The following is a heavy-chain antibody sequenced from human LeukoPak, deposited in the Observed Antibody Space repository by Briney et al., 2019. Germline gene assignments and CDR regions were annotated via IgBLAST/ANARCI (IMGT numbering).Heavy chain of an antibody. CDR1: GFTFSSYT. CDR3: AKVAKYYYGPETYYFFEQ. Sequence: GGSLRLSCAASGFTFSSYTMNWVRQAPGKGLEWVANINQDGTEKYYVDSVKGRFTISRDYAKNSLYLQMNSLRVEDTAVYYCAKVAKYYYGPETYYFFEQWGQGTPVTASP. J-gene: IGHJ4*02. V-gene: IGHV3-7*01. CDR2: INQDGTEK. D-gene: IGHD3-10*01.